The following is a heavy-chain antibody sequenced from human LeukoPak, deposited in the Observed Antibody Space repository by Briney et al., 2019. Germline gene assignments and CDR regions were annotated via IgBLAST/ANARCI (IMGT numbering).Heavy chain of an antibody. CDR1: GFTFSSYW. J-gene: IGHJ4*02. D-gene: IGHD3-10*01. CDR3: ARVGHYYGSGSLIDY. Sequence: PGGSLRLSCAASGFTFSSYWMHWVRQAPGKGLVWVSRIISDGSSTSYADSVKGRFTISRDNAKNTLYLQMNSLRAEDTAVYYCARVGHYYGSGSLIDYWGQGTLVTVSS. V-gene: IGHV3-74*01. CDR2: IISDGSST.